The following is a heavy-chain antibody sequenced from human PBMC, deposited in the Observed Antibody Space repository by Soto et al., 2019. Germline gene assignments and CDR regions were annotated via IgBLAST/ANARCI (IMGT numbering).Heavy chain of an antibody. Sequence: QVQLVESGGGMVQPGRSLRLSCAASGFTFSTYTMHWVRQAPGKGLEWVAVVSSDGSTKYYADSVRGRFTISRDNSKNTLSLQMNGLRTDDTAVYYCAREKYTSGAGVFDYWGQGTLVTVSS. CDR1: GFTFSTYT. CDR3: AREKYTSGAGVFDY. J-gene: IGHJ4*02. D-gene: IGHD6-19*01. CDR2: VSSDGSTK. V-gene: IGHV3-30-3*01.